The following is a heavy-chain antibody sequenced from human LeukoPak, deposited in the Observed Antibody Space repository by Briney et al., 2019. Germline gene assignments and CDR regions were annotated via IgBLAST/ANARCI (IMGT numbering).Heavy chain of an antibody. V-gene: IGHV3-48*01. Sequence: GGSLRLSCEASGFTFSNYGMNWVRQAPGKGLEWVSYIRSNDGTTHYADSVKGRFTISRDNAKNSLSLQMTSLRADDTAVYYCLRGQTSLDNWFDPWGQGTLVIVSS. J-gene: IGHJ5*02. CDR3: LRGQTSLDNWFDP. CDR1: GFTFSNYG. CDR2: IRSNDGTT.